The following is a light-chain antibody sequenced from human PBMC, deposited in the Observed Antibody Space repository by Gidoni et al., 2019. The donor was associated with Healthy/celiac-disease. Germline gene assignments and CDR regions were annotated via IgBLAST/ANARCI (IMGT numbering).Light chain of an antibody. CDR2: DAS. J-gene: IGKJ3*01. Sequence: ILLKQSQATLSLYPVERATLSCRDSQRVSIYLDWYQQKPGQAPSLLIYDASNRATGIPSRFSGSGSGTDFTLTISSLEPEDFAVYYCQQRSNWLFXPXTKVDIK. CDR3: QQRSNWL. V-gene: IGKV3-11*01. CDR1: QRVSIY.